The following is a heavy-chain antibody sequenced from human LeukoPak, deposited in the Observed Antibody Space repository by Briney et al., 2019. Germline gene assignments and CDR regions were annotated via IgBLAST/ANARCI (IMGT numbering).Heavy chain of an antibody. V-gene: IGHV3-23*01. Sequence: GGSLRLSCAASGFTFSSYAMTWVRQAPGKGLEWVSGISGSGGSIRYADSVKGRFIISRDNSKNTLYLQMNSLRAEDTAVYYCAKGGDGYNYYFDYWGQETLVTVSS. J-gene: IGHJ4*02. CDR2: ISGSGGSI. CDR3: AKGGDGYNYYFDY. CDR1: GFTFSSYA. D-gene: IGHD5-24*01.